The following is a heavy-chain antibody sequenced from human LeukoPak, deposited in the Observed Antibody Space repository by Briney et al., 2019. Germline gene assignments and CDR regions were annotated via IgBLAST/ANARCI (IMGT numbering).Heavy chain of an antibody. Sequence: GGSLRLSCAASGFTFSSYGMHWVRQAPGKGLEWVAVISYDGSNKYYADSVKGRFTISRDNSKNTLYLQMNSLRAEDTAVYYCANTDGYCSGGSCHGDFQHWGQGTLVTVSS. J-gene: IGHJ1*01. CDR3: ANTDGYCSGGSCHGDFQH. CDR2: ISYDGSNK. D-gene: IGHD2-15*01. CDR1: GFTFSSYG. V-gene: IGHV3-30*18.